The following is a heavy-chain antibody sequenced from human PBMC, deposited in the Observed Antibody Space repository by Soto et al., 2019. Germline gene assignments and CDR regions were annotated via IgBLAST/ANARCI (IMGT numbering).Heavy chain of an antibody. V-gene: IGHV3-30*18. CDR2: ISYDGSNK. D-gene: IGHD3-3*02. Sequence: PGGSLRLSCAASGFTFSSYGMHWVRQAPGKGLEWVAVISYDGSNKYYADSVKGRFTISRDNSKNTLYLQMNSLRAEDTAVYYCAKDSGRAFSFPGYYFDYWGQGTLVTVSS. CDR1: GFTFSSYG. CDR3: AKDSGRAFSFPGYYFDY. J-gene: IGHJ4*02.